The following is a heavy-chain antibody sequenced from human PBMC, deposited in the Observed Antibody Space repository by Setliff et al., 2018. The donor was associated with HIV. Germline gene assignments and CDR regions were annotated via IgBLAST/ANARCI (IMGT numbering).Heavy chain of an antibody. CDR1: GGSISSSDYY. CDR2: IYYTGRS. J-gene: IGHJ4*02. D-gene: IGHD3-22*01. CDR3: ARLRITMIMMLNYFDY. V-gene: IGHV4-39*07. Sequence: SETLSLTCTVSGGSISSSDYYWGWIRQPPGKGLEWIGSIYYTGRSFHNPSLKSRVTISVGTSKNQFSLRLTSVTAADTAVYFCARLRITMIMMLNYFDYWGQGTLVTVSS.